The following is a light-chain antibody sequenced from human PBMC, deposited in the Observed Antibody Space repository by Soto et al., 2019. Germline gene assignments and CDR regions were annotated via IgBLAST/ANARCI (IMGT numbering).Light chain of an antibody. J-gene: IGKJ1*01. CDR2: KAS. Sequence: DIQMTQSPSTLSGSVGDRVTITCRASRSISSWLAWYQQKPGIAPKLLIYKASTLQSGVPSRFRGSGYGTDFTLTISRLQPDDSATYYCQQYDVYSTFGQGTKVDIK. CDR3: QQYDVYST. CDR1: RSISSW. V-gene: IGKV1-5*03.